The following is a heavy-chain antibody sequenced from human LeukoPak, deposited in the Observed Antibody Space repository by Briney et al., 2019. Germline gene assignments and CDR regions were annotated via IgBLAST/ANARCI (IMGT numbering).Heavy chain of an antibody. CDR2: IYYSGST. CDR1: GGSISSYY. J-gene: IGHJ4*02. CDR3: ASLSSGGSLTDY. D-gene: IGHD2-15*01. Sequence: SETLSLTCTVPGGSISSYYWSWIRQPPGKGLEWIGYIYYSGSTNYNPSLKSRVTISVDTSKNQFSLKLSSVTAADTAVYYCASLSSGGSLTDYWGQGTLVTVSS. V-gene: IGHV4-59*01.